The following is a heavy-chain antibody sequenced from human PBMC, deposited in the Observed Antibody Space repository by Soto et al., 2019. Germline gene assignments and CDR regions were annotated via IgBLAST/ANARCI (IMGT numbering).Heavy chain of an antibody. CDR3: AKDEFHYYDSSGYYSRYYYGMDV. CDR2: ISYDGSNK. Sequence: LRLSCAASGFTFSSYGMHWVRQAPGKGLEWVAVISYDGSNKYYADSVKGRFTISRDNSKNTLYLQMNSLRAEDTAVYYCAKDEFHYYDSSGYYSRYYYGMDVWGQGTTVTVSS. V-gene: IGHV3-30*18. D-gene: IGHD3-22*01. CDR1: GFTFSSYG. J-gene: IGHJ6*02.